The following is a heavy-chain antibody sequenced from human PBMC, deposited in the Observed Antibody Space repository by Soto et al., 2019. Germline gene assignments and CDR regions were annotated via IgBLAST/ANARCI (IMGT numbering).Heavy chain of an antibody. D-gene: IGHD6-13*01. CDR3: ARGGLQHALDV. Sequence: EVQLVESGGGLVQPGGSLRLSCAASGFTYSNYWMYWVRQAPGKGLVWVSRVNNDGTDTTHADSVKGRFTISRDNAENTLYLQMNSLRAEDTAVYYCARGGLQHALDVWGQGSTVTVSS. J-gene: IGHJ6*02. CDR2: VNNDGTDT. V-gene: IGHV3-74*03. CDR1: GFTYSNYW.